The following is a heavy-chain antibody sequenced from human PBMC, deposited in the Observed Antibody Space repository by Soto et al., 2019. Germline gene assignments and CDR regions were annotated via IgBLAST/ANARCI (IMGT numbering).Heavy chain of an antibody. CDR3: ERAETDTAMARGWFDP. Sequence: EVQLVESGGGLVKPGGSLRLSCAASGFTFSSYSMNWVRQAPGKGLEWVSSISSSSSYIYYADSVKGRFTISRDNTKNSLYLQMSSLSDEDTALYYGERAETDTAMARGWFDPWGQGTLVTVSS. J-gene: IGHJ5*02. V-gene: IGHV3-21*01. D-gene: IGHD5-18*01. CDR1: GFTFSSYS. CDR2: ISSSSSYI.